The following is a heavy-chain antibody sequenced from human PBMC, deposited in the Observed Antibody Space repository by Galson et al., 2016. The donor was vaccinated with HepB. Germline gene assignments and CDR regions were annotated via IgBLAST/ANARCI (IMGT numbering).Heavy chain of an antibody. CDR1: GHTFTDYY. J-gene: IGHJ6*04. D-gene: IGHD1-14*01. CDR3: ARSVYHRSPTYYYYYGLDV. V-gene: IGHV1-2*02. Sequence: SVKVSCKASGHTFTDYYMHWVRQAPGQGLEWMGWINPISGGTNYAQKFRGRVTMTRDTSISTAYMELSRLTSDDTAIYYCARSVYHRSPTYYYYYGLDVWGKGTTVTVSS. CDR2: INPISGGT.